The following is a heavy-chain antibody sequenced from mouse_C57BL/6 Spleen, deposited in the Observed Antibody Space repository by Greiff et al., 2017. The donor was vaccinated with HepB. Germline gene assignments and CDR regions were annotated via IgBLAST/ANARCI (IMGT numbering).Heavy chain of an antibody. Sequence: EVQLVESGEGLVKPGGSLKLSCAASGFTFSSYAMSWVRQTPEKRLEWVAYISSGGDYIYYADTVKGRFTISRDNARNTLYLQMSSLKSEDTAMYYCTRGEEAYDGYYYAMDYWGEGTSVTVSS. D-gene: IGHD2-3*01. CDR1: GFTFSSYA. CDR3: TRGEEAYDGYYYAMDY. CDR2: ISSGGDYI. V-gene: IGHV5-9-1*02. J-gene: IGHJ4*01.